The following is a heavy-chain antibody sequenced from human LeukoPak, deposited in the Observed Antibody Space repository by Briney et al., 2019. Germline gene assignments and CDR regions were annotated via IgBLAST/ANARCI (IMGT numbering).Heavy chain of an antibody. CDR2: IIPIFDTA. CDR1: GGTFSSYD. Sequence: ASVKVSCKASGGTFSSYDISWVRQAPGQGLEWMGGIIPIFDTANYAQKFQGRVTITADKSTSTAYMELSSLRSEDTAVYYCASSIVGASGFDPWGQGTLVTVSS. J-gene: IGHJ5*02. D-gene: IGHD1-26*01. CDR3: ASSIVGASGFDP. V-gene: IGHV1-69*06.